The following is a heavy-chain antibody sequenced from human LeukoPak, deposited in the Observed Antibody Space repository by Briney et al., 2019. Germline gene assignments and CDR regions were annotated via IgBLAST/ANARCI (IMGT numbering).Heavy chain of an antibody. J-gene: IGHJ4*02. V-gene: IGHV1-46*01. CDR3: ARDQEGFDY. CDR2: IYPRDGST. Sequence: ASVTVSCKASGYTFTSNYIHWVRQAPGQGLEWVGMIYPRDGSTSYAQKFQGRVTVTRDTSTSTVHMELSGLRSEDTAVYYCARDQEGFDYWGQGTPVTVSS. CDR1: GYTFTSNY.